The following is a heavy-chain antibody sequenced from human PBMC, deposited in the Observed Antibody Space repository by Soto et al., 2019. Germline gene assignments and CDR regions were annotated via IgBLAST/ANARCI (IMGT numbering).Heavy chain of an antibody. J-gene: IGHJ6*02. D-gene: IGHD3-10*01. CDR3: AKPPPHAMVRGSTDYYYYGMDV. V-gene: IGHV3-23*01. CDR2: ISGSGGST. CDR1: GFTFSSYA. Sequence: EVQLLESGGGLVQPGGSLRLSCAASGFTFSSYAMSWVRQAPGKGLEWVSAISGSGGSTYYADSVKGRFTISRDNSKNTLYLQMNSLRAEDTAVYYCAKPPPHAMVRGSTDYYYYGMDVWGQGTTVTVSS.